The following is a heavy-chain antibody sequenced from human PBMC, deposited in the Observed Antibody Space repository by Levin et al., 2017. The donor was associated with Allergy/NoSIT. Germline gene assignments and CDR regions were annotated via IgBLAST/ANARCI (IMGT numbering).Heavy chain of an antibody. V-gene: IGHV3-30-3*01. J-gene: IGHJ4*02. CDR3: ASSLPKYSSSWYRPFDY. CDR1: GFTFSSYA. CDR2: ISYDGSNK. Sequence: LSLTCAASGFTFSSYAMHWVRQAPGKGLEWVAVISYDGSNKYYADSVKGRFTISRDNSKNTLYLQMNSLRAEDTAVYYCASSLPKYSSSWYRPFDYWGQGTLVTVSS. D-gene: IGHD6-13*01.